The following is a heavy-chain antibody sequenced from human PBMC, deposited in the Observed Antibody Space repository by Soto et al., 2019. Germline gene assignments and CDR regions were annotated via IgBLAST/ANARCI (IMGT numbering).Heavy chain of an antibody. Sequence: SETLSLTCAVYGGSFSGYYWSWIRQPPGKGLEWIGEINHSGSTNYNPSLKSRVTISVDTSKNQFSLKLSSVTAADTAVYYCARGGIAAAGGMDVWGKGTTVTVSS. CDR1: GGSFSGYY. D-gene: IGHD6-13*01. V-gene: IGHV4-34*01. CDR3: ARGGIAAAGGMDV. CDR2: INHSGST. J-gene: IGHJ6*04.